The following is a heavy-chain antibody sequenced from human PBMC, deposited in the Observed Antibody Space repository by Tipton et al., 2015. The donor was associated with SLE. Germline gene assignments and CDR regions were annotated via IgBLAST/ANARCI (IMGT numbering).Heavy chain of an antibody. CDR3: ARDGLLWFGESYYFDY. J-gene: IGHJ4*02. V-gene: IGHV4-38-2*02. D-gene: IGHD3-10*01. CDR2: IYHSGST. CDR1: GYPISSGYY. Sequence: TLSLTCTVSGYPISSGYYWGWIRQPPGKGLEWIGSIYHSGSTYYNPSLKSRVTISVDTSKNQFSLKLSSVTAADTAVYYCARDGLLWFGESYYFDYWGQGTLVPVSS.